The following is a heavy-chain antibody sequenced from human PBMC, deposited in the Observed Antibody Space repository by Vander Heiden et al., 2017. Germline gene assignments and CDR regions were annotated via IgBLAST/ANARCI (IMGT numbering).Heavy chain of an antibody. J-gene: IGHJ3*02. D-gene: IGHD5-12*01. V-gene: IGHV3-23*01. CDR2: ISGPGTTT. CDR3: AKDFVPANGIYDAFDI. CDR1: GFTFSNFA. Sequence: QLLQSGGGLVQPGGSLRLPCAASGFTFSNFAMNWVRQAPGKGLEWVSHISGPGTTTFYVDSVKGRFTASRDNSKSTLFLQIDSLRAEDTAEYYCAKDFVPANGIYDAFDIWGQGTTVTVSS.